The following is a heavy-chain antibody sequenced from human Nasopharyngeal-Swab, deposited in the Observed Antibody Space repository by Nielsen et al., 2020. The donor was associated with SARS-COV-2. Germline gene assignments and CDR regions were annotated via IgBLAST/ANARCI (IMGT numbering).Heavy chain of an antibody. J-gene: IGHJ5*02. CDR3: ARLTCRSTSCLGANWFDP. D-gene: IGHD2-2*01. V-gene: IGHV4-31*02. Sequence: WIRQPPGKGLEWIGYLYYGGKIFYNPSLKSRVSISVDTSKNQFSLELNSVTAADMAVYYCARLTCRSTSCLGANWFDPWGQGTLVTVSS. CDR2: LYYGGKI.